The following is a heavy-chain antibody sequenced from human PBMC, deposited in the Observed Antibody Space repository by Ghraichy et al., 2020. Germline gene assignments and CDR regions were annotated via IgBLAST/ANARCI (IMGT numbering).Heavy chain of an antibody. Sequence: SETLSLTCAVYGGSFSGYHWSWSRKPPGKGQEWIGEINHISTTSYNPSLKSRVTISVDTAKNQFSLKLNSVTAADTAGYYCARGCEYGSSSSGAPGDCMDVWGPGTTVTVSS. CDR3: ARGCEYGSSSSGAPGDCMDV. CDR2: INHISTT. J-gene: IGHJ6*02. D-gene: IGHD6-6*01. V-gene: IGHV4-34*01. CDR1: GGSFSGYH.